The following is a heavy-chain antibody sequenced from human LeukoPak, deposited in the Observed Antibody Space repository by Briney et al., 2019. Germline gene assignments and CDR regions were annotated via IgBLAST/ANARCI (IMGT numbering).Heavy chain of an antibody. J-gene: IGHJ1*01. CDR2: ISYDGSNK. Sequence: PGGSLRLSCAASGFTFSSYAMHWVRQAPGKGLEWVAIISYDGSNKYYADSVKGRFTISRDNSKSTLYLQMNSLRAEDTAVYYCARRPVAAEYFQHWGQGTLVTVSS. CDR3: ARRPVAAEYFQH. D-gene: IGHD6-25*01. V-gene: IGHV3-30-3*01. CDR1: GFTFSSYA.